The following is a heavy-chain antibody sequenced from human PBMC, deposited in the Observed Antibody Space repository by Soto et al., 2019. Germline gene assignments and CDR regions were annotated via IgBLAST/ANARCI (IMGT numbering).Heavy chain of an antibody. V-gene: IGHV3-23*01. Sequence: EVQLLESGGGLVQPGGSLRLSCAASEFTFSSYSMIWVRQAPGKGLEWVSGVNGGGDITYYAESVKGGFTISRDNSKNTLQLQMTCLRAEDTAVFYRARVHIGVTMDVWGQGTTVTVSS. J-gene: IGHJ6*02. CDR2: VNGGGDIT. D-gene: IGHD2-15*01. CDR1: EFTFSSYS. CDR3: ARVHIGVTMDV.